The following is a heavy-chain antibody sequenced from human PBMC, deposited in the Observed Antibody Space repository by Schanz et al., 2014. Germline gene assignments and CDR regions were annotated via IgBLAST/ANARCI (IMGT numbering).Heavy chain of an antibody. D-gene: IGHD5-18*01. V-gene: IGHV1-69*09. CDR2: IIPSLGLA. J-gene: IGHJ4*02. CDR3: ARDRVYSYGLPADY. CDR1: GYAFTTYG. Sequence: QVQLVQSGAEVKKPGASVRVSCKVSGYAFTTYGISWVRQAPGQGPEWMGRIIPSLGLAKYEQKFQDKVTITADTSTTTASMELSSLRSEDTAVYYCARDRVYSYGLPADYWGQGTLVTVSS.